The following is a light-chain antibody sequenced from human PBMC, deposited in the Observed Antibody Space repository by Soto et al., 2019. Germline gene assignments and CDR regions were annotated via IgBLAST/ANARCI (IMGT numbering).Light chain of an antibody. Sequence: EIMKTQSLATLSIYPGGRATLSCKASQSIRDTLDSSQQKPGQAPRLLIYGASKRATGFPARFSGSGSGTDFTLTISSLQSEDFAVYYCQQYNNWPWTFGQGSKVDIK. CDR3: QQYNNWPWT. V-gene: IGKV3-15*01. CDR1: QSIRDT. J-gene: IGKJ1*01. CDR2: GAS.